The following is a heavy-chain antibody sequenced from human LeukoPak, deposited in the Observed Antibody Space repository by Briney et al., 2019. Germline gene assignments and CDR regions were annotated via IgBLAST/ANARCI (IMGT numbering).Heavy chain of an antibody. D-gene: IGHD3-9*01. CDR3: ARDVLRYFDWLPHDAFDI. Sequence: ASVKVSCKASGGTFSSYAISGVRQAPGQGREWMGRIIPIFGTANYAQKFQGRVTITTDDYTSAAYMELSSLRSEDTAVYYCARDVLRYFDWLPHDAFDIWGQGTMVTVSS. CDR1: GGTFSSYA. J-gene: IGHJ3*02. V-gene: IGHV1-69*05. CDR2: IIPIFGTA.